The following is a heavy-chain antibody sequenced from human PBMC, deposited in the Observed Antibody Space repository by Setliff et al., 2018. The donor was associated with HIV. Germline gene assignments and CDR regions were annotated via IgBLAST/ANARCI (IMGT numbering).Heavy chain of an antibody. D-gene: IGHD3-22*01. CDR3: TRDLGYDSFDI. CDR2: MDQHGSER. V-gene: IGHV3-7*01. Sequence: PGGSLRLSCSASEFTNFWMAWVRQAPGKGLEWVANMDQHGSERYYTDSVRGRFTISRDNAKNSLYLQMNSLRGEDTALYYCTRDLGYDSFDIWGQGTMVTVSS. CDR1: EFTNFW. J-gene: IGHJ3*02.